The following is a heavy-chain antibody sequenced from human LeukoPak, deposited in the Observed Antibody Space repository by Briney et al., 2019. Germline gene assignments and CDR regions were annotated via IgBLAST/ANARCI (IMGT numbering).Heavy chain of an antibody. Sequence: KPGGSLRLSCAASGFSFSAYAINWVRQSPGKGLEWVSSISPSSIYIYYADSVKGRFTISRDNAKNSLYLQMNSLRAEDTAIYFCARDFRGSSWPLSDYWGQGALVTVSS. CDR1: GFSFSAYA. D-gene: IGHD6-13*01. J-gene: IGHJ4*02. CDR3: ARDFRGSSWPLSDY. CDR2: ISPSSIYI. V-gene: IGHV3-21*01.